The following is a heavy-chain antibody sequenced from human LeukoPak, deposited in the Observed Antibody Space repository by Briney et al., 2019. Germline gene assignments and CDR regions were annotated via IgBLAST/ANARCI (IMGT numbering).Heavy chain of an antibody. CDR1: GFTSSSYA. CDR2: MSWSGGST. Sequence: GGSLRLSCAASGFTSSSYAMSWVRQAPGKGLEWVSSMSWSGGSTYYADSVKGRFTISRDDSKNTLYLQMNSLRTEDTAVYYCARVRYGELDVWGQGTTVTVSS. D-gene: IGHD4-17*01. J-gene: IGHJ6*02. V-gene: IGHV3-23*01. CDR3: ARVRYGELDV.